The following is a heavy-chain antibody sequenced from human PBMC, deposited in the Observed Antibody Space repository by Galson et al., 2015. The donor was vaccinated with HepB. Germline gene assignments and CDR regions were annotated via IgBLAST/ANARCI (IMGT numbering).Heavy chain of an antibody. V-gene: IGHV1-46*01. CDR2: INPSGGST. CDR3: ARDKGIPESGSYLDY. J-gene: IGHJ4*02. D-gene: IGHD1-26*01. CDR1: GYTFTSYY. Sequence: SVKVSCKASGYTFTSYYMHWVRQAPGQGLEWMGIINPSGGSTSYAQKFQGRVTMTRDTSTSTVYMELSSLRSEDTAVYYCARDKGIPESGSYLDYWGQGTLVTVSS.